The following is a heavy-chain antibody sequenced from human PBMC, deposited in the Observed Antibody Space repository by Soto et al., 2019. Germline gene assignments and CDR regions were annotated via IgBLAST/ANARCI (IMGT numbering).Heavy chain of an antibody. CDR3: ARGLRGSGWYQRFGAPWFDP. D-gene: IGHD6-19*01. CDR2: IYYSGST. Sequence: KTSETLSLTCTVSGGSVSSGSYYWSWIRQPPGKGLEWIGYIYYSGSTNYNPSLKSRVTISVDTSKNQFSLKLSSVTAADTAVYYCARGLRGSGWYQRFGAPWFDPWGQGTLVTVSS. V-gene: IGHV4-61*01. CDR1: GGSVSSGSYY. J-gene: IGHJ5*02.